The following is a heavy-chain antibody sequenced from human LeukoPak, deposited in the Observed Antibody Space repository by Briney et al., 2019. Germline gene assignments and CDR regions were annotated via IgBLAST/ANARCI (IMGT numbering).Heavy chain of an antibody. CDR2: INPNSGGT. CDR3: ARGSVRFGLFDY. V-gene: IGHV1-2*02. D-gene: IGHD3-3*01. Sequence: GASVKVSCKASGYTFTGYYMHWVRQAPGQGLEWMGWINPNSGGTNYAQKFQGRVTITADKSTSTAYMELSSLRSEDTAVYYCARGSVRFGLFDYWGQGTLVTVSS. CDR1: GYTFTGYY. J-gene: IGHJ4*02.